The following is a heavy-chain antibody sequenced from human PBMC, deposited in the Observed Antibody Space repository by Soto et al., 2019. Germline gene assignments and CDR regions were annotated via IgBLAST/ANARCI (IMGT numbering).Heavy chain of an antibody. CDR1: GGSFSGYY. V-gene: IGHV4-34*01. Sequence: SETLSLTCAVYGGSFSGYYWSWIRQPPGKGLEWIGEINHSGSTNYNPSLKSRVTISVDTSKNQFSLKLSSVTAADTAVYYCARGRVDTAMVLLDYWGQGTLVTVSS. J-gene: IGHJ4*02. CDR2: INHSGST. CDR3: ARGRVDTAMVLLDY. D-gene: IGHD5-18*01.